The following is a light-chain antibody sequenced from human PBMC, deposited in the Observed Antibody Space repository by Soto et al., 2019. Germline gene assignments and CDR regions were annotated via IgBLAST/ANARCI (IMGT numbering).Light chain of an antibody. CDR1: QGIRND. CDR2: AAS. V-gene: IGKV1-6*01. J-gene: IGKJ5*01. Sequence: AIQMTQSPSSLSASVGDRVTITCRASQGIRNDLGWYQQKPGKAPKLLIYAASSLQSGVPARFSGSGSGTDFTLTISSLEPEDFAVYYCQQRSNWITFGQGTRLETK. CDR3: QQRSNWIT.